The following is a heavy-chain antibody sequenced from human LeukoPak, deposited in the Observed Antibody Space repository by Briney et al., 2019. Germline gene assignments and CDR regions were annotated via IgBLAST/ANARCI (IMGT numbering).Heavy chain of an antibody. D-gene: IGHD2-15*01. CDR3: ATTTGVVVVAARDAFDI. J-gene: IGHJ3*02. V-gene: IGHV1-18*01. CDR2: ISAYNGNT. CDR1: GYTFTSYG. Sequence: ASVKVSCKASGYTFTSYGISWVRQAPGQGLEWMGWISAYNGNTNYAQKLQGRVTMTTDTSTSTAYMELRSLRSDDTAVYYCATTTGVVVVAARDAFDIWGQGTMVTVSS.